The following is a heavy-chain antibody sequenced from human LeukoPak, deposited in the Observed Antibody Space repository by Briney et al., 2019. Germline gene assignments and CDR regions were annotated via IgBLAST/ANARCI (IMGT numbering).Heavy chain of an antibody. CDR2: ISGSGGST. CDR3: AKQPGYSYGVYYFDY. Sequence: GGSLRLSCAASGFTFSSYAMSWVSQAPGKGLEWVSAISGSGGSTYYADSVKGWFTISRDNSKNTLYLQMNSLRAEDTAVYYCAKQPGYSYGVYYFDYWGQGTLVTVSS. J-gene: IGHJ4*02. V-gene: IGHV3-23*01. CDR1: GFTFSSYA. D-gene: IGHD5-18*01.